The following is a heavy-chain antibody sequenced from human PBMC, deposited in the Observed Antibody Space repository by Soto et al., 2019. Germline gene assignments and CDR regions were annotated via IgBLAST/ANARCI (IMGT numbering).Heavy chain of an antibody. J-gene: IGHJ5*02. CDR3: ARDGSVRTGWFDP. V-gene: IGHV4-38-2*02. CDR2: GYYGGAT. CDR1: GHLIGSGYF. D-gene: IGHD1-26*01. Sequence: SETLSLTCAVSGHLIGSGYFWGWVRQPPGKGLEWIGSGYYGGATYYNPSPRGRVTISLDTSKNQFSLGMTSVTASDTAVYYCARDGSVRTGWFDPWGQGILVTVSS.